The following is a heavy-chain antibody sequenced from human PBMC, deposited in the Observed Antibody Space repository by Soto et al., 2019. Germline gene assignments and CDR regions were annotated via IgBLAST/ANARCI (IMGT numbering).Heavy chain of an antibody. CDR3: ARERGYYYDSSGYSHAFDI. J-gene: IGHJ3*02. CDR2: IYYSGST. CDR1: GGSISSSSYY. D-gene: IGHD3-22*01. Sequence: PSETLSLTCTVSGGSISSSSYYWGWIRQPPGKGLELIGSIYYSGSTYYNPSLKSRVTISVDTSKNQFSLKLSSVTAADTAVYYCARERGYYYDSSGYSHAFDIWGQGTMVTVSS. V-gene: IGHV4-39*02.